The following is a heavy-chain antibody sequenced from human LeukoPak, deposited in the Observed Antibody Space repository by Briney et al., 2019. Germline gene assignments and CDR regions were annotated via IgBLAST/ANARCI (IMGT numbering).Heavy chain of an antibody. CDR1: GYSFTSYW. CDR3: ARPCSGGSCYSSYDAFDI. Sequence: GESLKISCKGSGYSFTSYWIGWVRQMPGKGLEWMGIIYPGDSDTRYSPSFQGQVTISADKSISTAYLQWSSLKASGTAMYYCARPCSGGSCYSSYDAFDIWGRGTLVTVSS. J-gene: IGHJ3*02. D-gene: IGHD2-15*01. V-gene: IGHV5-51*01. CDR2: IYPGDSDT.